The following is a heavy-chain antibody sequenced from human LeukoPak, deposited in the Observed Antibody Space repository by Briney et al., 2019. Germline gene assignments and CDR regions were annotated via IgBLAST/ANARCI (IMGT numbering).Heavy chain of an antibody. CDR2: ISSNGDNT. D-gene: IGHD1-26*01. CDR1: GFTFSGYA. V-gene: IGHV3-64D*08. CDR3: AKDSTPLGATPDY. J-gene: IGHJ4*02. Sequence: GGSLRLSCSASGFTFSGYAMHWVRQAPGKGLEYVSAISSNGDNTYYADSVKGRFTTSRDNSKNTLYLLMSSLRAEDTAVYYCAKDSTPLGATPDYWGQGTLVTVSS.